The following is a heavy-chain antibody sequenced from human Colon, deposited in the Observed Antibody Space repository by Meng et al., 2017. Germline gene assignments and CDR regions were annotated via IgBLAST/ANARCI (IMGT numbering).Heavy chain of an antibody. CDR3: AKSDWLDP. V-gene: IGHV3-74*01. J-gene: IGHJ5*02. CDR1: GFTFSSYW. CDR2: INSDGSIT. Sequence: EVQLVESGGGLVQAGGSLRLSCAASGFTFSSYWMHWVRQVPGKGLVWVSRINSDGSITNYADSVKGRFTISRDNAENTLFLQMNSLRVEDTAVYHCAKSDWLDPWGQGTLVTVSS.